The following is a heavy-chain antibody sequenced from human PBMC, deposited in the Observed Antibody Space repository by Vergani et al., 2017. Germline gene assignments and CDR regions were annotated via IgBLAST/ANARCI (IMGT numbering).Heavy chain of an antibody. CDR1: GGSISSGGNS. J-gene: IGHJ6*02. CDR3: ARELSYYYGSGSDDYNPYYYEGMDV. V-gene: IGHV4-30-2*06. CDR2: IYDGGRT. D-gene: IGHD3-10*01. Sequence: QLQLQESGSRLVKPSQTLSLTCAVSGGSISSGGNSWSWIRQSPGTGLEWIGYIYDGGRTYYNPSLESRLTISIDRSQNQFSLELTSVTAADTAVYYCARELSYYYGSGSDDYNPYYYEGMDVWGPGTTVTVSS.